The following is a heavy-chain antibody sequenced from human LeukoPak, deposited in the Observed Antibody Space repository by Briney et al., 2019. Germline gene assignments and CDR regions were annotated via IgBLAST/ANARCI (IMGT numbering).Heavy chain of an antibody. Sequence: SETLSLICTVPGGSISSYYWSWIRQPPGKGLEWIGYIYYSGSTNYNPSLKSRVTISVDTSKNQFSPKLSSVTAADTAVYYCARGSITMVRGSPRYMDVWGKGTTVTVSS. CDR2: IYYSGST. D-gene: IGHD3-10*01. CDR3: ARGSITMVRGSPRYMDV. J-gene: IGHJ6*03. V-gene: IGHV4-59*01. CDR1: GGSISSYY.